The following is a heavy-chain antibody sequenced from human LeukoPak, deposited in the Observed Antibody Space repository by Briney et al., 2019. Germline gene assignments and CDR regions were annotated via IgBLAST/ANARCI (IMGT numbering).Heavy chain of an antibody. J-gene: IGHJ4*02. CDR2: ISWNSGSI. D-gene: IGHD3-3*01. CDR3: ARVYTFGPDY. CDR1: GFTFNDYA. Sequence: GGSLRLSCAASGFTFNDYAMNWVRQAPGKGLEWVSGISWNSGSIDYADSVKGRFTISRDNAKNTLYLQMNSLRAEDTAVYYCARVYTFGPDYWGQGTLVTVSS. V-gene: IGHV3-9*01.